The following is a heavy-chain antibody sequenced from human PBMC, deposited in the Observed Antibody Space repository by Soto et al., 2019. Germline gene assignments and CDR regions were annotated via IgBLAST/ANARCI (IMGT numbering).Heavy chain of an antibody. D-gene: IGHD6-13*01. Sequence: QVQLVQSGAEVKKPGASVKVSCKASGYTFTSYGISWVRQAPGQGLEWMGRVSAYNGNTNYAQKLQGRVTKSTETSTSRAYRELSSLRSDGMAVDYCAREATGGRQQLGPDPGVGPHYYYCGMDVWGQGTTVTVSS. CDR1: GYTFTSYG. J-gene: IGHJ6*02. CDR2: VSAYNGNT. V-gene: IGHV1-18*03. CDR3: AREATGGRQQLGPDPGVGPHYYYCGMDV.